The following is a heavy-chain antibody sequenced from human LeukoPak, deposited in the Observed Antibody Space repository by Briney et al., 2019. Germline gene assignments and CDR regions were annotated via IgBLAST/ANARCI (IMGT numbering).Heavy chain of an antibody. CDR2: ISGSSSAI. CDR1: GFTFSAYN. V-gene: IGHV3-48*04. Sequence: PGGSLRLSCAASGFTFSAYNMIWVRQAPGKGLEWLSYISGSSSAIYYADSVKGRFTISRDNAKNSLYLQMNSLRAEDTAVYYCASCTIIAAAGAFDIWGQGTMVTVSS. D-gene: IGHD6-13*01. CDR3: ASCTIIAAAGAFDI. J-gene: IGHJ3*02.